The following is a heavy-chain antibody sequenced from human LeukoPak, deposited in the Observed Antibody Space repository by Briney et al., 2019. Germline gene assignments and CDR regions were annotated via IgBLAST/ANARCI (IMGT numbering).Heavy chain of an antibody. CDR2: INHSGST. J-gene: IGHJ5*02. Sequence: SETLSLTCAVYGRSFSGYYWSWIRQAPGKGLEWIGEINHSGSTNYNPSLKSRVTISVDTSKNQFSLKLSSVTAADTAVYYCARGGGFHRSWFDPWGQGTLVTVSS. V-gene: IGHV4-34*01. D-gene: IGHD1-14*01. CDR1: GRSFSGYY. CDR3: ARGGGFHRSWFDP.